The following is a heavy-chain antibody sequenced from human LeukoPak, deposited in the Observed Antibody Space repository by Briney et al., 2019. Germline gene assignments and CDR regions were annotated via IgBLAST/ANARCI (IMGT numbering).Heavy chain of an antibody. D-gene: IGHD5-18*01. J-gene: IGHJ4*02. CDR3: ARDRYSYGYVSDY. Sequence: GASVKVSCKASGGTFSSYAISWVRQAPGQGLEWMGRIIPILGIANYAQKFQGRVTITADKSTSTAYMELSSLRSEDTAVYYCARDRYSYGYVSDYWGQGTLVTVSS. V-gene: IGHV1-69*04. CDR1: GGTFSSYA. CDR2: IIPILGIA.